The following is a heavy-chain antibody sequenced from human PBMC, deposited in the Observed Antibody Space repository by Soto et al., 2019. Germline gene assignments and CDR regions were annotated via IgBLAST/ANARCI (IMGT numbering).Heavy chain of an antibody. J-gene: IGHJ5*02. Sequence: QVQLVQSGAEVKNPGASVKVSCKASGFTFSNYGFSWVRQAPGQGLEWMGWISRHNGNTNYAQKLQGRVTMTTDTSTSTAYMELRSLRSDDTAVYYCARAVRGVSSAFDPWGQGTLVTVSS. D-gene: IGHD3-10*01. CDR3: ARAVRGVSSAFDP. CDR2: ISRHNGNT. CDR1: GFTFSNYG. V-gene: IGHV1-18*01.